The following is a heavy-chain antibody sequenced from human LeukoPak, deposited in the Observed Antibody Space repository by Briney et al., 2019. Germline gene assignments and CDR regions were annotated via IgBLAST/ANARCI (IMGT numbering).Heavy chain of an antibody. CDR1: GGSIGSGGYY. J-gene: IGHJ4*02. V-gene: IGHV4-31*03. Sequence: SSETLSLTCTVSGGSIGSGGYYWSWVRQHPGKGLEWIGYIYYSGSTYYNPSLKSRVTISVGTPKNQFSLKLSSVTAADTAVYYCARESRATHGGDWGQGTLVTVSS. CDR3: ARESRATHGGD. CDR2: IYYSGST. D-gene: IGHD1-26*01.